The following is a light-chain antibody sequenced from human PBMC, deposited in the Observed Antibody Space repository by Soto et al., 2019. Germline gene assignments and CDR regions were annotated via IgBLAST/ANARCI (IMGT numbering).Light chain of an antibody. J-gene: IGLJ1*01. CDR1: SSNIGATYD. CDR2: GNS. CDR3: QSYDSSLSAHYV. V-gene: IGLV1-40*01. Sequence: QSVLTQPPSVSGAPGQRVTIYCTGSSSNIGATYDVQWYQQLPGTAPKRLIYGNSNRPSGVPDRFSGSKSGTSASLAITGLQVDDVADYYCQSYDSSLSAHYVFGTGTKVTV.